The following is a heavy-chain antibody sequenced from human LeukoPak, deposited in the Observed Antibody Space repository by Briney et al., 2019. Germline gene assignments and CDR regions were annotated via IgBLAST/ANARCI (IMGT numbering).Heavy chain of an antibody. V-gene: IGHV3-21*01. J-gene: IGHJ4*02. Sequence: KSGGSLRLSCAASGFTFSSYEMNWVRQAPGKGLEWVSSISSSSSYIYYADSVKGRFTISRDNAKNSLYLQMNSLRAEDTAVYYCARDVRRLDYWGQGTLVTVSS. CDR2: ISSSSSYI. CDR3: ARDVRRLDY. CDR1: GFTFSSYE.